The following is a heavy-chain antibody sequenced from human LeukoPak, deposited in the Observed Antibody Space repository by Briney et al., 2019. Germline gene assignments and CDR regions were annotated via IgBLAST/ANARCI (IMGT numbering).Heavy chain of an antibody. Sequence: PGGSLRLSCAASGFNFKSYSMNWVRQAPGKGLVWVSFISGTSSDLLYADSVKGRFTVSRDNGKNSLYLQMNSLRAEDTAVYYCARAAGHYSDYWGQGSLVNVSS. CDR1: GFNFKSYS. J-gene: IGHJ4*02. V-gene: IGHV3-21*06. CDR2: ISGTSSDL. CDR3: ARAAGHYSDY. D-gene: IGHD3-10*01.